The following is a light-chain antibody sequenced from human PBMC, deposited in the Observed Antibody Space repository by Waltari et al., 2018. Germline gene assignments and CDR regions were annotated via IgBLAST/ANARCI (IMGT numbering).Light chain of an antibody. CDR3: QQYNYWPIS. J-gene: IGKJ5*01. V-gene: IGKV3-15*01. CDR2: DAS. Sequence: LVMTQPPSTLSVSPGESVTLSCRAGRSVNINVAWYQQKPGQAPRLLIHDASSEATGVPARFRAGGSGTDFTLTISSLQSEDSAVYYCQQYNYWPISFGQGTRLEIK. CDR1: RSVNIN.